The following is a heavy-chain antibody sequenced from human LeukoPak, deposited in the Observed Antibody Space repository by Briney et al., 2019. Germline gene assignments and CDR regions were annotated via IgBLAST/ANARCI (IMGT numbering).Heavy chain of an antibody. CDR3: ARRGIAAAGPPGAFDP. J-gene: IGHJ5*02. D-gene: IGHD6-13*01. Sequence: PSETLSLTCAVYGWSFSGYYWSWIRQPPGKGLEWIGEINHSGSTNYNPSLKSRVTISVDTSKNQFSLKLSSVTAADTAVYYCARRGIAAAGPPGAFDPWGQGTLVTVSS. CDR2: INHSGST. CDR1: GWSFSGYY. V-gene: IGHV4-34*01.